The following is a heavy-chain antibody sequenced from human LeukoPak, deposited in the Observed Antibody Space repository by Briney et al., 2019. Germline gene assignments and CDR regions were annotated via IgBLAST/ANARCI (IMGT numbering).Heavy chain of an antibody. CDR3: ARGYDSSTYYPEHFQH. Sequence: GGSLRPSCAASGFTVSTHYMSWVRQAPGKGLEWVSVIYKGGSTNYADSVKGRFTISRDNSKNTLYLQMNSLRAEDTAVYYCARGYDSSTYYPEHFQHWGQGTLVTVSS. V-gene: IGHV3-66*01. CDR2: IYKGGST. CDR1: GFTVSTHY. D-gene: IGHD3-22*01. J-gene: IGHJ1*01.